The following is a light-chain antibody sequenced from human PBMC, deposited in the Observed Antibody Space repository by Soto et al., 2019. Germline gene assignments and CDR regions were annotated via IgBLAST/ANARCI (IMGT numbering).Light chain of an antibody. CDR1: QSITNW. CDR3: QQYNSYSWT. V-gene: IGKV1-5*01. Sequence: DIQMTQSPSTLSASVGDRVTITCRASQSITNWLAWYQQKPGKAPNLLIYDASSLESGVPSRFSGSGSGTEFTLTISSLQPDDFETYYCQQYNSYSWTFGRGTKVDIX. J-gene: IGKJ1*01. CDR2: DAS.